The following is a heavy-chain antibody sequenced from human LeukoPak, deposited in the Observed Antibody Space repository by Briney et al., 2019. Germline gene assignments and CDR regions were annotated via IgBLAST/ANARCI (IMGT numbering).Heavy chain of an antibody. V-gene: IGHV4-61*02. Sequence: SQTLSLTCTVSGGSISSGSYYWSWIRQPAGKGLEWIGRIYTSGSTNYNPSLQSRVTISVDTSKNQFSLKLSSVTAADTAVYYCARGLARAIFGVVIHYYYYGMDVWGQGTTVTVSS. CDR2: IYTSGST. D-gene: IGHD3-3*01. CDR1: GGSISSGSYY. CDR3: ARGLARAIFGVVIHYYYYGMDV. J-gene: IGHJ6*02.